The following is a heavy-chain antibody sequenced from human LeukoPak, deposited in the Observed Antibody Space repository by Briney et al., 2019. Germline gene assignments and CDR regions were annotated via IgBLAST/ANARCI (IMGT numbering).Heavy chain of an antibody. Sequence: GGSLRLSCAASGFTFSNYAMSWVRQAPGKGLEWVSDIGGSGGGTYYADSVKGRFTISRDSFKNTLYLQMNSLTPEDTALYYCAKGLTDWNDEDHDAFDIWGQGTMVTVSS. D-gene: IGHD1-1*01. CDR2: IGGSGGGT. V-gene: IGHV3-23*01. J-gene: IGHJ3*02. CDR1: GFTFSNYA. CDR3: AKGLTDWNDEDHDAFDI.